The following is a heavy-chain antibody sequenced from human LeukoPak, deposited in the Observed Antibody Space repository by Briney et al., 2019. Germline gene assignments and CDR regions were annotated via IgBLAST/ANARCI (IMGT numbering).Heavy chain of an antibody. D-gene: IGHD6-13*01. CDR2: ISSNGGST. Sequence: GGSLRLSCVASGFTFSSYAMHWVRQAPGKGLEYVSAISSNGGSTYYANSVKGRFTISRDNSKNTLYLQMGSLRAEDMAVYYCARTSSSWYTDYWGQGTLVTVSS. CDR3: ARTSSSWYTDY. CDR1: GFTFSSYA. V-gene: IGHV3-64*01. J-gene: IGHJ4*02.